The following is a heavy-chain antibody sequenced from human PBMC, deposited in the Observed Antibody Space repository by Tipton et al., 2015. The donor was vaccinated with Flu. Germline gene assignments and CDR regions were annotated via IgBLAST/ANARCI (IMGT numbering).Heavy chain of an antibody. D-gene: IGHD4-17*01. CDR1: GDSISRGSYY. CDR3: ARGDYGDYDHEADAFDI. Sequence: GLVKPSETLSLTCAVSGDSISRGSYYYNWVRQPAGEGLEWIGRIYTNTNTNYNASLKSRVTISIDRSKNQFSLRLTSVTAADAAMYYCARGDYGDYDHEADAFDIWGQGTLVSVSA. CDR2: IYTNTNT. V-gene: IGHV4-61*02. J-gene: IGHJ3*02.